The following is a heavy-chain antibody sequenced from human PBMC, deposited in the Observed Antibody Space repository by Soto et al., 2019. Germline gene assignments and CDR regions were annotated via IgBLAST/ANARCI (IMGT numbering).Heavy chain of an antibody. CDR1: GFTFSNYA. V-gene: IGHV3-23*01. J-gene: IGHJ6*02. Sequence: GGSLRLSCAASGFTFSNYAMTWVRQTPGKGLEWVSGISGSGSGTYYADSVKGRFTISRDSSKSTLYLQMNGLRAGDTAVYYCAKVSMGAITITEYYYYGMDVWGQGTTVTVSS. CDR2: ISGSGSGT. CDR3: AKVSMGAITITEYYYYGMDV. D-gene: IGHD1-26*01.